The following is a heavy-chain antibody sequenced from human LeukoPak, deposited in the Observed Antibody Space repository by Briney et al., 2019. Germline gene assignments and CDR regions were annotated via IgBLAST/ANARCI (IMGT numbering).Heavy chain of an antibody. V-gene: IGHV4-59*02. CDR1: IVSVKNYY. D-gene: IGHD6-13*01. CDR3: ASSRGPSSSWSFDS. CDR2: IYYTGST. Sequence: PSETLSLTCSFSIVSVKNYYWNWIRQSPGKGLQWIGYIYYTGSTDYNFSLKSRVTISLDTSENQFSLRLNSVTAADSAVYFCASSRGPSSSWSFDSWGQGILVTVSS. J-gene: IGHJ4*02.